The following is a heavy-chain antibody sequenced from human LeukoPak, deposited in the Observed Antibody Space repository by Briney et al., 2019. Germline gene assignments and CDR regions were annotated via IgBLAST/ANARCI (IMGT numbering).Heavy chain of an antibody. J-gene: IGHJ5*02. CDR1: GYSISSGYY. CDR3: ARGYIVLMVYALSWFDP. D-gene: IGHD2-8*01. V-gene: IGHV4-38-2*02. Sequence: SETLSLTCTVSGYSISSGYYWGWIRQPPGKGLEWIGEINHSGSTNYNPSLKSRVTISVDTSKNQFSLKLSSVTAADTAVYYCARGYIVLMVYALSWFDPWGQGTLVTVSS. CDR2: INHSGST.